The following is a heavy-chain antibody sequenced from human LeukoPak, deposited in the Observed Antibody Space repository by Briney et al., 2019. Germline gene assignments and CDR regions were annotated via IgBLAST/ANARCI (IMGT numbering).Heavy chain of an antibody. V-gene: IGHV3-21*01. J-gene: IGHJ3*02. CDR2: ISSSSSYI. Sequence: PGGSLRLSCAASEFTFSTYSMNWVRQAPGKGLEWVSSISSSSSYIYYADSVKGRFTISRDNAKNSLYLQMNSLRAEDTAVYYCASIDDSSGWGAFDIWGQGTMVTASS. D-gene: IGHD3-22*01. CDR1: EFTFSTYS. CDR3: ASIDDSSGWGAFDI.